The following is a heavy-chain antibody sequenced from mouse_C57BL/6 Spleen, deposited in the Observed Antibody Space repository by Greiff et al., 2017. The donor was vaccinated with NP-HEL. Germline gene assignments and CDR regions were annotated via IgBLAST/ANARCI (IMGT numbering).Heavy chain of an antibody. Sequence: VQLQQPGAELVKPGASVKMSCKASGYTFTSYWITWVKQRPGQGLEWIGAIYPGSGSTNYNEKFKSKATLTVDKSSSTAYMQISSLPSEDSAVYYCARLRNYYGSYYAMDYWGQGTSLTVSS. D-gene: IGHD1-1*01. V-gene: IGHV1-55*01. CDR3: ARLRNYYGSYYAMDY. CDR1: GYTFTSYW. CDR2: IYPGSGST. J-gene: IGHJ4*01.